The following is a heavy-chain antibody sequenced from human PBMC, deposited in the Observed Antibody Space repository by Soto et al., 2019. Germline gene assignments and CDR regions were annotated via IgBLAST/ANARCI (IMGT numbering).Heavy chain of an antibody. CDR3: ARDGHCSSSSCYEGEFDY. CDR1: GFTFSSYA. D-gene: IGHD2-2*01. J-gene: IGHJ4*02. Sequence: EVQLLESGGGLVQPGGSLRLSCAASGFTFSSYAMSSVRQAPGKGLEWVSAIRGSGGSTYYADSVKGRFTISRDNSKNTLYLQMNSLRAEDTAVYYCARDGHCSSSSCYEGEFDYWGQGTLVTVSS. V-gene: IGHV3-23*01. CDR2: IRGSGGST.